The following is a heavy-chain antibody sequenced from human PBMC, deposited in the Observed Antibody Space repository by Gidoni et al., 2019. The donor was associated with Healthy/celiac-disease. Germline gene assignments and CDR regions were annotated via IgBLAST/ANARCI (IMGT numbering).Heavy chain of an antibody. V-gene: IGHV4-61*02. Sequence: QVQLQESGPGLVKPSQTLSLTCTVSGGSFSSGSSYWSWIRQPAGKGLEWIGRIYTSGSTNYNPPLKSRVTISVDTSKNQFSLKLSSVTAADTAVYYCARGGRDGYKLTYDLQGEFDYWGQGTLVTVSS. J-gene: IGHJ4*02. D-gene: IGHD3-16*01. CDR3: ARGGRDGYKLTYDLQGEFDY. CDR1: GGSFSSGSSY. CDR2: IYTSGST.